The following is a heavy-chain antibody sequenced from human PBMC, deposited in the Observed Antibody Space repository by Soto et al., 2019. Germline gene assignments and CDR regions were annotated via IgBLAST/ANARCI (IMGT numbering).Heavy chain of an antibody. CDR1: GFTFSNYW. CDR3: GTTFEY. CDR2: INNDGSRT. V-gene: IGHV3-74*01. Sequence: LRLSCAASGFTFSNYWIHWVRQVPGEGLVWVSSINNDGSRTWYADSVRGRIAMSRDNARNLVSLQMNSLRAEDTAVYYCGTTFEYWGQGALVTVSS. J-gene: IGHJ4*02. D-gene: IGHD1-26*01.